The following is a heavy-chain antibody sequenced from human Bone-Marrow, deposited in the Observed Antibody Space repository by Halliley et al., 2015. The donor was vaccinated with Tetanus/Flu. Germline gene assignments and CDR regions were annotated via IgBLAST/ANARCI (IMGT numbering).Heavy chain of an antibody. J-gene: IGHJ4*02. D-gene: IGHD3-10*01. CDR2: GSADIT. V-gene: IGHV3-23*01. CDR3: AKGSYYNSGSSFRAFDY. Sequence: GSADITYYADSVKGRFPTSGDNSKNTVYLQMNSLRAEDTAVYYCAKGSYYNSGSSFRAFDYWGQGTLVTVSS.